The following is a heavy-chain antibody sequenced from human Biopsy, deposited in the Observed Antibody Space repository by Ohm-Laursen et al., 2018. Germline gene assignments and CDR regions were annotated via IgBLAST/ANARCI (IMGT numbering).Heavy chain of an antibody. CDR3: ATDARWDPSLDAFHV. D-gene: IGHD1-26*01. CDR1: GATVTSYA. Sequence: VKVSCKASGATVTSYAISWVRQAPCQGLEWMGRIIPFTGVTNYAQNFQGKVTISADKSPPTVYVELSTLKPDDTAVYYCATDARWDPSLDAFHVWGQGTQVTVS. CDR2: IIPFTGVT. V-gene: IGHV1-69*10. J-gene: IGHJ3*01.